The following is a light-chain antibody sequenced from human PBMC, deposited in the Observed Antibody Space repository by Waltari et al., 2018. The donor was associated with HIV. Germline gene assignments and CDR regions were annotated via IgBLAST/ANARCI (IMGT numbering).Light chain of an antibody. V-gene: IGKV1D-12*01. J-gene: IGKJ4*01. Sequence: DIQMTQSPGSVSASVGDRVTITCRASQGISTWLAWYPQKPGKAPNLLIYAAATLHSGVPARFSGSGSGTVFTLTISSLQPEDFATYYCQQGNSFPLTFGGGTRVEIK. CDR3: QQGNSFPLT. CDR1: QGISTW. CDR2: AAA.